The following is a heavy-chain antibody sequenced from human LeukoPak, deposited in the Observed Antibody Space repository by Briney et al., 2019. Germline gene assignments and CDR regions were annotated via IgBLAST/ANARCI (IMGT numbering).Heavy chain of an antibody. Sequence: ASVKVSCKASGYSFTDYYMHWVRQAPGQGLEWMGWISPRSGDTSYAQKFQGRVTMTRDTSINTVDMDLSGLTSDDTAVFYCARGREIHGGSDTKLEDYWGQGTLVTVSS. J-gene: IGHJ4*02. CDR3: ARGREIHGGSDTKLEDY. CDR1: GYSFTDYY. CDR2: ISPRSGDT. D-gene: IGHD3-10*01. V-gene: IGHV1-2*02.